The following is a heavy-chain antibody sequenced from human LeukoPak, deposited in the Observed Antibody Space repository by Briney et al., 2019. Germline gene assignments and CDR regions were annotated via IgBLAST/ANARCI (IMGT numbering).Heavy chain of an antibody. CDR1: GGSISSGSYY. V-gene: IGHV4-61*02. Sequence: PSETLSLTCTVSGGSISSGSYYWSWIRQPAGKGLEWIGRIYSSGSTNYNPSLKSRVTISVDTSKNQFSLNLSSVTAADTAVYYCVRTILGDYYMDVWGKGTTVTISS. J-gene: IGHJ6*03. D-gene: IGHD3-9*01. CDR3: VRTILGDYYMDV. CDR2: IYSSGST.